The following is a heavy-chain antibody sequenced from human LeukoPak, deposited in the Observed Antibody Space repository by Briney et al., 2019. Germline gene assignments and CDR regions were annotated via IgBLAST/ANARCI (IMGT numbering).Heavy chain of an antibody. CDR2: IYYSGST. V-gene: IGHV4-59*08. Sequence: SETLSLTCTVSGGSISSYYWSRIRQPPGKGLEWIGYIYYSGSTNYNPPLKSRVTISVDTSKNQFSLKLSSVTAADTAVYYCARRQITMRGFDPWGQGTLVTVSS. J-gene: IGHJ5*02. D-gene: IGHD3-22*01. CDR1: GGSISSYY. CDR3: ARRQITMRGFDP.